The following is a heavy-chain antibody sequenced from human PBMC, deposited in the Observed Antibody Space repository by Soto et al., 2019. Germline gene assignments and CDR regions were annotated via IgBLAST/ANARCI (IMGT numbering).Heavy chain of an antibody. CDR1: GGSISSCCYS. D-gene: IGHD3-3*01. Sequence: PSETLSLTFAVSGGSISSCCYSWSWIRQPPGKGLEWIGYIYHSGSTYYNPSLKSRITISIDRSKNQLSLKLNSVTAADTAVYYCAREPSWSGYFEFWGQGALVTVSS. V-gene: IGHV4-30-2*01. CDR3: AREPSWSGYFEF. CDR2: IYHSGST. J-gene: IGHJ4*02.